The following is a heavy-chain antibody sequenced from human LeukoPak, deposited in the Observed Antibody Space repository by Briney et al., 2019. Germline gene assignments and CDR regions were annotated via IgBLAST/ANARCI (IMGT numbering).Heavy chain of an antibody. CDR1: GGSISSTSYY. Sequence: SETLSLTCTVSGGSISSTSYYWGWIRQPPGKGLEWIGTIYYSGRTYYNPSLKSRVTISVDTSKNQFSLKLSSVTAADTAVYYCARDQSSWFDPWGQGTLVTVSS. CDR2: IYYSGRT. J-gene: IGHJ5*02. CDR3: ARDQSSWFDP. D-gene: IGHD1-26*01. V-gene: IGHV4-39*07.